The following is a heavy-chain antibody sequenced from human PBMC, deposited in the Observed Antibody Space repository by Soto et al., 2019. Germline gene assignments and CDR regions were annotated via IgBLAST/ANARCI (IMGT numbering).Heavy chain of an antibody. V-gene: IGHV6-1*01. CDR3: ARDRRDSSGWYYFGFDY. Sequence: SQTLSLTCAISGDSVSSNSAAWNWIRQSPSRGLEWLGRTYYRSKWYNDYAVSVKRRITINPDTSKNQFSLQLNSVTPEDTAVYYCARDRRDSSGWYYFGFDYWGQGTLVTVSS. D-gene: IGHD6-19*01. CDR2: TYYRSKWYN. CDR1: GDSVSSNSAA. J-gene: IGHJ4*02.